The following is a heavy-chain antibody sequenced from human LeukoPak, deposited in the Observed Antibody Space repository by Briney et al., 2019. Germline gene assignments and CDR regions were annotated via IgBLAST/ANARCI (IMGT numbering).Heavy chain of an antibody. J-gene: IGHJ6*02. Sequence: GGSLRLSCAASGFTFDDYAMHWVRQAPGKGLEWVSLISGDGGSTYYADSVKGRFTISRDNSKNSLSLQMNSLRTEDTALYYCAKPTPAAMIGGYYYYGMDVWGQGTTVTVSS. CDR2: ISGDGGST. D-gene: IGHD2-2*01. V-gene: IGHV3-43*02. CDR1: GFTFDDYA. CDR3: AKPTPAAMIGGYYYYGMDV.